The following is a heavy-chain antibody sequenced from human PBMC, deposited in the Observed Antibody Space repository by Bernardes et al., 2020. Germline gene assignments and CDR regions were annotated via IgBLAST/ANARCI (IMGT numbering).Heavy chain of an antibody. CDR2: IRSKANSYAT. D-gene: IGHD3-9*01. CDR3: TSHYDILTGYSFDY. CDR1: GFTFSGSA. V-gene: IGHV3-73*01. J-gene: IGHJ4*02. Sequence: GGSLLLSCAASGFTFSGSAMHWVRQASGPGLAWVGRIRSKANSYATAYAASVKGRFTISRDDSKNTAYLQMNSLKTEDTAVYYCTSHYDILTGYSFDYWGQGTLVTVSS.